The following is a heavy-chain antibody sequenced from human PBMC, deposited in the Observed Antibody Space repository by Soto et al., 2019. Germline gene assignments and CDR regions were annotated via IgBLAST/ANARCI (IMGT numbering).Heavy chain of an antibody. J-gene: IGHJ4*02. CDR1: GFTVSSNY. Sequence: EVQLVETGGGLIQPGGSLRLSCAASGFTVSSNYMSWVRQAPGKGLEWVSVIYSGGSTYYADSVKGRFTISRDNSKNTLYLQMNSRRAEDTAVYYCARDNYYDSSVFSVPRFDYWGQGTLVTVSS. D-gene: IGHD3-22*01. V-gene: IGHV3-53*02. CDR3: ARDNYYDSSVFSVPRFDY. CDR2: IYSGGST.